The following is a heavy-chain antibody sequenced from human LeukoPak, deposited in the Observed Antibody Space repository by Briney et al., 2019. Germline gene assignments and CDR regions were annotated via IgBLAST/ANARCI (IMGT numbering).Heavy chain of an antibody. CDR2: ISSSSNYI. CDR3: ARADSSYLDY. D-gene: IGHD4-11*01. Sequence: GGSLRLSCAASGFTFSPYSMNWVRQAPGKGLEWVSSISSSSNYIYYADSVKGRFTIFRDNAKNSLYLQMNSLRAEDTAVYYCARADSSYLDYWGQGTLVTVSS. V-gene: IGHV3-21*01. J-gene: IGHJ4*02. CDR1: GFTFSPYS.